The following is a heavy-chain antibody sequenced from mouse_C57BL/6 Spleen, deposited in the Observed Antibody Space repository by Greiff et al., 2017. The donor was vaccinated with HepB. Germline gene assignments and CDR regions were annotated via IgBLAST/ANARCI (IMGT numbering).Heavy chain of an antibody. V-gene: IGHV14-4*01. J-gene: IGHJ3*01. CDR2: IDPENGDT. CDR1: GFNIKDDY. CDR3: TTMGLRFAY. Sequence: EVQLQESGAELVRPGASVKLSCTASGFNIKDDYMHWVKQRPEQGLEWIGWIDPENGDTEYASKFQGKATITADTSSNTAYLQLSSLTSEDTAVYYCTTMGLRFAYWGQGTLVTVSA. D-gene: IGHD2-4*01.